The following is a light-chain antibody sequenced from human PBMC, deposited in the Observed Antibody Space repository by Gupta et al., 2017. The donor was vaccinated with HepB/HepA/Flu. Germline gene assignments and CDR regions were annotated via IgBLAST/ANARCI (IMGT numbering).Light chain of an antibody. Sequence: SSELTQDPAVSVALGQTVRITCQGDSLRSYYASWYQQKPGQAPVLVIYGKNNRPSGIPDRFSGSSSGNTASLTITGAQAEDEADDYCNSRDSSGNHLGHVVFGGGTKLTVL. CDR1: SLRSYY. V-gene: IGLV3-19*01. CDR3: NSRDSSGNHLGHVV. CDR2: GKN. J-gene: IGLJ2*01.